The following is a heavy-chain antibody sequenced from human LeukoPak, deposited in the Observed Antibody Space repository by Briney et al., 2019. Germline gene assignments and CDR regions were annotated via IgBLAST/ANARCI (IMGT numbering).Heavy chain of an antibody. J-gene: IGHJ3*02. V-gene: IGHV4-59*08. CDR2: IYYTGSA. CDR1: GGSISGYY. CDR3: ARRNPRRYCTNGVCPVDAFDI. D-gene: IGHD2-8*01. Sequence: SETLSLTCTVSGGSISGYYWTWIRQPPEKGLEWIGYIYYTGSANYNPSLKSRVTISVDTSKNQFSLKLSSVTAADTAVYYCARRNPRRYCTNGVCPVDAFDIWGQGTMVTVSS.